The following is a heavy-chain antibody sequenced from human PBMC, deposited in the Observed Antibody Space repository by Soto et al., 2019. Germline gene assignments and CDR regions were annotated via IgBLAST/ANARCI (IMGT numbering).Heavy chain of an antibody. CDR3: AAARSNYTFGGVIAPIDY. D-gene: IGHD3-16*02. CDR1: GFTFTSSA. CDR2: IVVGSGNT. J-gene: IGHJ4*02. V-gene: IGHV1-58*01. Sequence: ASVKVSCKASGFTFTSSAVQWVRQARGQRLEWIGWIVVGSGNTNYAQKFQERVTITRDMSTSTAYMELSSLRSEDTAVYYCAAARSNYTFGGVIAPIDYWGQGTLVTVS.